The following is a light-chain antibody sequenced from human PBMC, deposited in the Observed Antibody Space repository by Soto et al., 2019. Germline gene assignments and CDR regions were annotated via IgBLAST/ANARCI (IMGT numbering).Light chain of an antibody. Sequence: QSALTQPASVSGAPGQSITISCTGTSNDVGGYKYVSWYQQRPGTAPKLIMCEVNNRPSGVSDRFSGSRSANTASLTISGLQAQDEADYYCSSYSSNNILSYVFGTGTKVTVL. V-gene: IGLV2-14*03. CDR2: EVN. CDR3: SSYSSNNILSYV. CDR1: SNDVGGYKY. J-gene: IGLJ1*01.